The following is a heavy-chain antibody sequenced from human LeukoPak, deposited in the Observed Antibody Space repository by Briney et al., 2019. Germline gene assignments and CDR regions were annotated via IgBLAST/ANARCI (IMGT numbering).Heavy chain of an antibody. V-gene: IGHV4-61*02. CDR3: ARATLGYYYDSSGPLDY. J-gene: IGHJ4*02. D-gene: IGHD3-22*01. CDR2: IYTSGST. Sequence: SETLSLTCTVSGGSISSGGYYWSWIRQPAGKGLEWIGRIYTSGSTNYNPSLRSRVTISLDTSKNQFSLKLSSVTVADTAVYYCARATLGYYYDSSGPLDYWGQGTLVTVSS. CDR1: GGSISSGGYY.